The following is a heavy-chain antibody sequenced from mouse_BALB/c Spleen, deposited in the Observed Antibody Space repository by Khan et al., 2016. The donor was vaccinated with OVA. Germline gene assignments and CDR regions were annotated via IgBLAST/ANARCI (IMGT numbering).Heavy chain of an antibody. D-gene: IGHD1-1*01. CDR3: ARSVTITTVVATDFDY. Sequence: EVQLQESGPGLVKPSQSLSLTCTVTGYSITSDYAWNWIRQFPGNKLEWMGYISYSGRTSYNPSLKSRISITRDTSKNQSFLQLNSVTTEDSATYYCARSVTITTVVATDFDYWGQGTPLTVSS. J-gene: IGHJ2*01. CDR2: ISYSGRT. CDR1: GYSITSDYA. V-gene: IGHV3-2*02.